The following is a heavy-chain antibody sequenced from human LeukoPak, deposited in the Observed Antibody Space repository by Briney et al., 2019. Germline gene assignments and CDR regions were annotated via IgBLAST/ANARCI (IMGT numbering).Heavy chain of an antibody. CDR3: ARFVRGTYYFDY. J-gene: IGHJ4*02. Sequence: SETLSLTCTVSGGSISSYYWSWIRQPPGKGLEWIGYIYYSGSTNYNPSLKSRVTISVDTSKNQFYLKLSSVTAADTAVYYCARFVRGTYYFDYWGQGTLVTVSS. CDR2: IYYSGST. V-gene: IGHV4-59*08. CDR1: GGSISSYY. D-gene: IGHD3-16*01.